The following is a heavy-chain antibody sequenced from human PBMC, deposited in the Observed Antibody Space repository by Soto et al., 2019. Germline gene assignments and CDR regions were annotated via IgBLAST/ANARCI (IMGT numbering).Heavy chain of an antibody. CDR2: INHSGSS. D-gene: IGHD3-22*01. J-gene: IGHJ4*02. CDR3: ASTYYYDSSGPSED. CDR1: GGSFSGYY. V-gene: IGHV4-34*01. Sequence: QVQLQQWGAGLLKPSETLSLTCAVYGGSFSGYYWSWIRQLPGKGLEWIGEINHSGSSNYNPSLKSRVTISVDTSKIQFSLTLSSVTAADTAVYYCASTYYYDSSGPSEDWGQGTLVTVSS.